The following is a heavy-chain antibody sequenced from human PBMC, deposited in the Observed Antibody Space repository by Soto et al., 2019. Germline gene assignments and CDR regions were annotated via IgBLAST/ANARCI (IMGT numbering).Heavy chain of an antibody. V-gene: IGHV3-33*01. CDR3: ARDDIPGRAVAIYGMDV. J-gene: IGHJ6*02. Sequence: CAASGFTFSNYGMHWVRQAPGKGLEWVAVIWYDGSNKYYADSVKGRFTISRDNSKNTLYLQMNSLRAEDTAVYYCARDDIPGRAVAIYGMDVWGQGTTVTVSS. CDR2: IWYDGSNK. CDR1: GFTFSNYG. D-gene: IGHD6-19*01.